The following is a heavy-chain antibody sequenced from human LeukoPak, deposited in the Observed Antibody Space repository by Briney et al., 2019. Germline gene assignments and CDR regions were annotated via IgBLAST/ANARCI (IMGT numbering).Heavy chain of an antibody. V-gene: IGHV3-23*01. CDR2: ISGSGGST. CDR3: ARGLMGGYPHFDF. Sequence: GGSLRLSCAASGFTFSSYGMSWVRQAPGKGLEWVSAISGSGGSTYYAVSVKGRFTISSDNAKNSLYLQMNSLRAEDTAFYYCARGLMGGYPHFDFWGQGILVTVSS. CDR1: GFTFSSYG. D-gene: IGHD3-22*01. J-gene: IGHJ4*02.